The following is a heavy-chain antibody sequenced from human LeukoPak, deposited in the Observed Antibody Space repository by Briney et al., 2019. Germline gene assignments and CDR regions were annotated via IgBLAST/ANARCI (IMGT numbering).Heavy chain of an antibody. CDR3: AREVRGRGWRP. CDR1: GGSFSGYY. D-gene: IGHD6-19*01. Sequence: SETLSLTCAVYGGSFSGYYWSWIRQPPGKGLEWIGEINHSGSTNYNPSLKSRVTISVDTSKNQFSLKLSSVTAADTAVYYCAREVRGRGWRPWGQGTLVTVSS. J-gene: IGHJ4*02. V-gene: IGHV4-34*01. CDR2: INHSGST.